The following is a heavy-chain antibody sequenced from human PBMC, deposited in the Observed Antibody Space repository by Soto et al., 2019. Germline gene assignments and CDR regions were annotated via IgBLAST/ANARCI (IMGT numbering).Heavy chain of an antibody. Sequence: GGSLRLSCAASVFIFSSYGMHWVRQAPGKGLEWVAVISFDGSKKYYADSVKGRFTISRDNSKNTLDLHMNSLRTEDTAVYYCAKVAHSSGTFDYWGQGTRVTVSS. CDR1: VFIFSSYG. CDR2: ISFDGSKK. V-gene: IGHV3-30*18. J-gene: IGHJ4*02. D-gene: IGHD3-3*02. CDR3: AKVAHSSGTFDY.